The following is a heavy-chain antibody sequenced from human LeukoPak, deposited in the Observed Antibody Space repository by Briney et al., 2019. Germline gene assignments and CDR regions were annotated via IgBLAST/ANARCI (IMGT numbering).Heavy chain of an antibody. CDR2: IIPIFGTA. Sequence: ASVKVSCKASGGTFSSYAISWVRQAPGQGLEWMGGIIPIFGTANYAQKFQGRVTITADKSTSTAYMELSSLRSEDTAAYYCASSGYCSSTSCRTFDYWGQGTLVTVSS. V-gene: IGHV1-69*06. D-gene: IGHD2-2*01. CDR1: GGTFSSYA. CDR3: ASSGYCSSTSCRTFDY. J-gene: IGHJ4*02.